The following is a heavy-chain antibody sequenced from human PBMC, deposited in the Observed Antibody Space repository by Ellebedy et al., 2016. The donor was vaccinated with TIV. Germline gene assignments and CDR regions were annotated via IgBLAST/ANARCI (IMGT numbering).Heavy chain of an antibody. D-gene: IGHD2-15*01. Sequence: GESLKISXAASGFILSNYWMHWVRQVPGKGLVWVSSIVRGSNYIYYADSLQGRFTISRDNAKNSLYLQMNSLRVEDTAIYYCARISSCAGGTCYPDYWGQGTLVTVSS. V-gene: IGHV3-21*01. J-gene: IGHJ4*01. CDR1: GFILSNYW. CDR2: IVRGSNYI. CDR3: ARISSCAGGTCYPDY.